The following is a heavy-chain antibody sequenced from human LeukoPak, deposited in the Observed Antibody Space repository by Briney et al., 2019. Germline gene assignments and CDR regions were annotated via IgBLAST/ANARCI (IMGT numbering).Heavy chain of an antibody. CDR2: IYYSGST. CDR3: AREHPSIVGATDYFDY. J-gene: IGHJ4*02. Sequence: PSETLSLTSTVSGGSISSYYWSWIRQPPGKGLEWIGYIYYSGSTNYNPSLKSRVTISVDTSKNQFSLKLSSVTAADTAVYYCAREHPSIVGATDYFDYWGQGTPVTVSS. V-gene: IGHV4-59*01. CDR1: GGSISSYY. D-gene: IGHD1-26*01.